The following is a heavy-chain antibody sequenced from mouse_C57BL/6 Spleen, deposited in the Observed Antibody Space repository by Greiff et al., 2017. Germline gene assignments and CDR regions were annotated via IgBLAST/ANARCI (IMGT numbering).Heavy chain of an antibody. CDR2: IDPENGET. CDR3: ARGTTVWYFDV. CDR1: GFNFNDYY. J-gene: IGHJ1*03. D-gene: IGHD1-1*01. Sequence: VQLQQSGAELVKPGASVKLSCTASGFNFNDYYMHWVKQRPEQGLEWIGRIDPENGETKYAPKFQGKATITADTSSNTAYLQLSSLTSEDTAVYYCARGTTVWYFDVWGTGTTVTVSS. V-gene: IGHV14-2*01.